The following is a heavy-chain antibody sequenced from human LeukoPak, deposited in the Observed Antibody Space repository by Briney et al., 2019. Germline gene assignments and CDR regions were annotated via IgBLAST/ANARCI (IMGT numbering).Heavy chain of an antibody. V-gene: IGHV3-7*01. Sequence: GGSLRVSCAASGFTFSSHWMSWVRQAPGKGLEWVANIKQDGSENYYVDSVKGRFTISRDNAKNSLYLQMNSLRAEDTAVYYCAKDRTRYDYWGQGTLVTVSS. J-gene: IGHJ4*02. CDR2: IKQDGSEN. CDR3: AKDRTRYDY. CDR1: GFTFSSHW. D-gene: IGHD3/OR15-3a*01.